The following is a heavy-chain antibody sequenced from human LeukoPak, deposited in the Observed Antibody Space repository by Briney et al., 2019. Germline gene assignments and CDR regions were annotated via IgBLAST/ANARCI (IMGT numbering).Heavy chain of an antibody. D-gene: IGHD1-7*01. CDR1: GYTFTGYY. CDR3: ASSSSRYNWNYSLDY. J-gene: IGHJ4*02. Sequence: ASVKVSCKASGYTFTGYYMHWVRQAPGQGLEWMGWINPNSGGTNYAQKFQGRVTMTRDTSISTAYMELSRLRSDDTAMYYCASSSSRYNWNYSLDYWGQGTLVTVSS. V-gene: IGHV1-2*02. CDR2: INPNSGGT.